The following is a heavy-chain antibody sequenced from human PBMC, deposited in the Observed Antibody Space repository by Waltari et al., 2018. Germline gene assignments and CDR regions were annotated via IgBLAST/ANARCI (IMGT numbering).Heavy chain of an antibody. V-gene: IGHV4-59*11. D-gene: IGHD3-9*01. CDR2: IYYSGST. J-gene: IGHJ6*03. Sequence: QVQLQESGPGLVKPSETLSLTCTVSGGSISSHYWSWIRQPPGKGLEWIGYIYYSGSTSYNPSLKSRVTISVDTSKNQFSLKLSSVTAADTAVYYCATTYYDILTGYNYYYYMDVWGKGTTVTVSS. CDR3: ATTYYDILTGYNYYYYMDV. CDR1: GGSISSHY.